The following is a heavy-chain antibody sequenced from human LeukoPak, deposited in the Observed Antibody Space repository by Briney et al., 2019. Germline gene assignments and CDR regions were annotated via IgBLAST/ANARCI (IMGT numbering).Heavy chain of an antibody. CDR3: ARLGRTYYDFWSGS. V-gene: IGHV4-39*01. CDR2: IYYRGST. J-gene: IGHJ5*02. D-gene: IGHD3-3*01. Sequence: SETLSLTCTVSGGSISSSTYYWGWIRQPPGKGLEWIGTIYYRGSTYYNLSLKSRVTISVDTSKNQFSLKLTSVTAADTAVYYCARLGRTYYDFWSGSWGQGTLVTVSS. CDR1: GGSISSSTYY.